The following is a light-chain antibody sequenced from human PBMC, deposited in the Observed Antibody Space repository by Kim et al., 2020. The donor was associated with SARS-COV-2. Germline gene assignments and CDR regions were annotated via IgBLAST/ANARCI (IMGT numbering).Light chain of an antibody. CDR2: AAS. V-gene: IGKV1-6*01. CDR3: LQDYNYPYT. J-gene: IGKJ2*01. Sequence: SASVGERVNITCRASQGIRNDLGWYQQKPGKAPKLLIYAASSLQSGVPSRFSGSGSGTDFTLTISSLQPEDFATYYCLQDYNYPYTFGQGTKLEIK. CDR1: QGIRND.